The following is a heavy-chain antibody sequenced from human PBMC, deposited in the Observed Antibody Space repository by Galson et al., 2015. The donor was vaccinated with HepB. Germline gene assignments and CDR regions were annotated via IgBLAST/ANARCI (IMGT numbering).Heavy chain of an antibody. J-gene: IGHJ6*03. CDR1: GYTFTSYA. D-gene: IGHD3-9*01. CDR2: INAGNGNT. CDR3: ARDGVLRYFDWAGYYYYYYMDV. V-gene: IGHV1-3*01. Sequence: SVKVSCKASGYTFTSYAMHWVRRAPGQRLEWMGWINAGNGNTKYSQKFQGRVTITRDTSASTAYMELSSLRSEDTAVYYCARDGVLRYFDWAGYYYYYYMDVWGKGTTVTVSS.